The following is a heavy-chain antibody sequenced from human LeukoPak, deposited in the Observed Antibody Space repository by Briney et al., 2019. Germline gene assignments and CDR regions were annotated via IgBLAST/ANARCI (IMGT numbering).Heavy chain of an antibody. CDR1: GGSISSSSYY. J-gene: IGHJ6*03. V-gene: IGHV4-39*01. CDR2: IYYSGST. CDR3: ARPIVARYYYYMDV. Sequence: SETLSLTCTVSGGSISSSSYYWGWIRQPPGKGLEWIGSIYYSGSTYYNPSLKSRVTISVDTSKDQFSLKLSSVTAADTAVYYCARPIVARYYYYMDVWGKGTTVTVSS. D-gene: IGHD3-22*01.